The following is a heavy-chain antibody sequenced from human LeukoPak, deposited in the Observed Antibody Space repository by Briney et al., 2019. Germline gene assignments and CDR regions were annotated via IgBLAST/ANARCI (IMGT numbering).Heavy chain of an antibody. CDR2: ISSSSYI. V-gene: IGHV3-21*01. D-gene: IGHD3-10*02. J-gene: IGHJ6*04. CDR1: GFTFSSYS. Sequence: GGSLRLSCAASGFTFSSYSMNWVRQAPGKGLEWVSSISSSSYIYYADSVKGRFTISKDNAKNSLYLQMNSLRAEDTAVYYCAELGITMIGGVWGKGTTVTISS. CDR3: AELGITMIGGV.